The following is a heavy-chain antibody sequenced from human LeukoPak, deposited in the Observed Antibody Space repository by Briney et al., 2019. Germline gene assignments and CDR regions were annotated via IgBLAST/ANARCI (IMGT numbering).Heavy chain of an antibody. CDR2: ISSSSSYT. CDR1: GFTFSDYY. Sequence: GGSLRLSCAASGFTFSDYYMSWIRQAPGKGLEWVSYISSSSSYTNYADSVKGRFTISRDNAKNSLYLQMNSLRAEDTAVYYCASVRSTHASYYFDYWGQGTLVTVSS. D-gene: IGHD2-15*01. J-gene: IGHJ4*02. V-gene: IGHV3-11*06. CDR3: ASVRSTHASYYFDY.